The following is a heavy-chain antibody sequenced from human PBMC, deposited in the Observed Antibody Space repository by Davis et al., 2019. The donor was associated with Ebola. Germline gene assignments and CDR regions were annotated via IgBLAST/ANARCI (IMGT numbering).Heavy chain of an antibody. J-gene: IGHJ3*02. D-gene: IGHD3-16*01. CDR1: GYTFTSYG. CDR2: INAGNGNT. Sequence: ASVKVSCKASGYTFTSYGISWVRQAPGQGLEWMGWINAGNGNTKYSQKFQGRVTITRDTSASTAYMELSSLRSEDTAVYYCARERRGDYIWGSDAFDIWGQGTMVTVSS. V-gene: IGHV1-3*01. CDR3: ARERRGDYIWGSDAFDI.